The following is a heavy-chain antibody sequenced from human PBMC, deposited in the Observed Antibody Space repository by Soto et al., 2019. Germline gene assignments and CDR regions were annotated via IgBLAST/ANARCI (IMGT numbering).Heavy chain of an antibody. V-gene: IGHV1-8*01. J-gene: IGHJ5*02. CDR1: GYTFTSYD. Sequence: QVQLVQSGAEVKKPGASVKVSCKASGYTFTSYDIIWVRQATGQGLEWMGWMNPSTGNTDSAEKFQGRLTMTRNTSIXXXXXXXSSLSFEDTAVYYCARGRIIVAGGFDPWGQGTLVTVSS. CDR3: ARGRIIVAGGFDP. D-gene: IGHD6-19*01. CDR2: MNPSTGNT.